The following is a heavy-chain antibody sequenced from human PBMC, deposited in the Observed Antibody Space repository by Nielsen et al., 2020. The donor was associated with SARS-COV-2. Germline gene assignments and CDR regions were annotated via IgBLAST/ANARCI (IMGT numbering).Heavy chain of an antibody. D-gene: IGHD3-22*01. J-gene: IGHJ2*01. V-gene: IGHV4-59*01. CDR1: GGSISSYY. CDR3: ARGTYYYDSSGRYWYFDL. CDR2: IYYSGST. Sequence: SETLSLTCTVSGGSISSYYWSWIRQPPGKGLEWIGYIYYSGSTNYNPSLKSRVTISVDTSKNQFSLKLSSVTAADTAVHYCARGTYYYDSSGRYWYFDLWGRGTLVTVSS.